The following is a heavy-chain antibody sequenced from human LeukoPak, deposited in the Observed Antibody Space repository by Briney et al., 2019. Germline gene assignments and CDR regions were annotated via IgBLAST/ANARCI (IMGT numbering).Heavy chain of an antibody. J-gene: IGHJ4*02. Sequence: PAETLCLTCTVSGGTISSYYWSWIRQPPGKGLEWVGYIYYSGSTNYNPSLKSRVTISVATSKHQFSLKLSSVTAADTAVYYCARVSRRAFDYWGQGTLVTVSS. CDR1: GGTISSYY. CDR3: ARVSRRAFDY. V-gene: IGHV4-59*01. CDR2: IYYSGST.